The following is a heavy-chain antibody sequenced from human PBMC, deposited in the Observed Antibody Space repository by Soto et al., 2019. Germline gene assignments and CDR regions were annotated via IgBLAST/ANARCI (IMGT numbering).Heavy chain of an antibody. CDR2: IRSKANSYAT. D-gene: IGHD3-16*01. V-gene: IGHV3-73*02. CDR3: TRDVWDTHYGMDV. Sequence: EVQLVESGGGLVQPGGSLKLSCAASGFTFSGSAMHWVRQASGKGLEWVGRIRSKANSYATAYAASVKGRFTISRDDSKNTAYLQMNSLKTEDTAVYHCTRDVWDTHYGMDVWGQGTTVTVSS. CDR1: GFTFSGSA. J-gene: IGHJ6*02.